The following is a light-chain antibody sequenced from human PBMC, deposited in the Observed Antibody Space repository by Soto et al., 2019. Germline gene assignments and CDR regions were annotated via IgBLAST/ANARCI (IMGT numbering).Light chain of an antibody. CDR1: SSDVGGYNY. J-gene: IGLJ2*01. CDR2: EVS. V-gene: IGLV2-8*01. CDR3: SSYAGSTDVV. Sequence: ALTQPPSASGSPGQSVTISCTGTSSDVGGYNYVSWYQQHPGKAPKLMIYEVSKRPSGVPDRFSGSKSGNTASLTVSGLQAEDEADYYCSSYAGSTDVVFGGGTKLTVL.